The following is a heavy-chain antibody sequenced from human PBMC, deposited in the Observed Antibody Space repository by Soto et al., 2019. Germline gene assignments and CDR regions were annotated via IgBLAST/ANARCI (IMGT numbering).Heavy chain of an antibody. CDR3: ARVPDR. CDR2: IYHSGST. J-gene: IGHJ5*02. V-gene: IGHV4-30-2*01. Sequence: PSETRSLTCAVSGCSISRGGYSWSWIRQQPGKGLEWVGYIYHSGSTYYNPSLKSRVTISVDRSKNQFSLKLSSVTAADTAVYYCARVPDRWGQGTLVTVPQ. CDR1: GCSISRGGYS.